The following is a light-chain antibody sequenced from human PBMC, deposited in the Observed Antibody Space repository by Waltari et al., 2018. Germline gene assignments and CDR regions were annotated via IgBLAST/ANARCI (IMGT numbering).Light chain of an antibody. V-gene: IGLV7-46*01. J-gene: IGLJ3*02. CDR3: FLLYNDVRV. CDR1: TGAVTSSHY. CDR2: DTN. Sequence: QAVVTQEPSLTVPPGGTVTLTCGSTTGAVTSSHYPYWFQQKPGQAPRTLIYDTNNQPTWTPALFSVSLLGGKAALTLSGAQSEDDAEYYCFLLYNDVRVFGGGTKLTVL.